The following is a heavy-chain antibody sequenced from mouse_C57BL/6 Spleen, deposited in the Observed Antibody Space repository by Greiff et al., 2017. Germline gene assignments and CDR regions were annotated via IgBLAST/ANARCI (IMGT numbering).Heavy chain of an antibody. CDR1: GFTFTDYY. CDR3: ARYYYGSSYVGYFDG. D-gene: IGHD1-1*01. J-gene: IGHJ1*03. CDR2: IRNKANGYTT. Sequence: EVKLVESGGGLVQPGGSLSLSCAASGFTFTDYYMSWVRQPPGKALEWLGFIRNKANGYTTEYSASVKGRFTISRDNSQSILYLQMNALRAEDSATYYCARYYYGSSYVGYFDGWGTGTTVTVSS. V-gene: IGHV7-3*01.